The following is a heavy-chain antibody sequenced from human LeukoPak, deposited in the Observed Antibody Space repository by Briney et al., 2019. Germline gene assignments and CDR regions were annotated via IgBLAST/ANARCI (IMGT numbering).Heavy chain of an antibody. CDR3: ASLTTAVAFDI. D-gene: IGHD3-22*01. CDR1: GDSIIGYY. J-gene: IGHJ3*02. Sequence: SETLSLTCSVSGDSIIGYYWGWIRQPPGKGLEWIGNIYYTGNTYYNSSLKSRVTISLDTSKNQFSLKVISMTAADTAVFYCASLTTAVAFDIWGQGTMVTVSS. CDR2: IYYTGNT. V-gene: IGHV4-39*07.